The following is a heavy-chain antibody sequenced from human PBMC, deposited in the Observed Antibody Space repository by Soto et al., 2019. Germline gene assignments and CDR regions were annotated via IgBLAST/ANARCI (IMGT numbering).Heavy chain of an antibody. CDR1: GGFVRSDDHY. V-gene: IGHV4-39*02. J-gene: IGHJ4*02. Sequence: QLQLQESGPGLVKPSETLSLTCAVSGGFVRSDDHYWGWIGQRPGRGLEWIGSILYTGICYYNPSLKSRGSMSVDTSRSLFSLNRTSVTAADPARYYRARLNTGPNNRGTAFDDGGQATQIPVSS. CDR3: ARLNTGPNNRGTAFDD. CDR2: ILYTGIC. D-gene: IGHD1-1*01.